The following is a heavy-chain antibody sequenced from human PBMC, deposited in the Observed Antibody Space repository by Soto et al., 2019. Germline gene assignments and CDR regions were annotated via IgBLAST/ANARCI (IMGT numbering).Heavy chain of an antibody. CDR1: GGSISSGGYY. CDR2: IYYSGST. D-gene: IGHD4-17*01. V-gene: IGHV4-31*03. Sequence: QVQLQESGPGLVKPSQTLSLTCTVSGGSISSGGYYWSWIRQHPGKGLEWIGYIYYSGSTYYNPSLKSRVTISVDTSKNQFSLKLSSVTAADTAVYYCVGTDYGDYYYYGMDVWGQGTTVTVSS. CDR3: VGTDYGDYYYYGMDV. J-gene: IGHJ6*02.